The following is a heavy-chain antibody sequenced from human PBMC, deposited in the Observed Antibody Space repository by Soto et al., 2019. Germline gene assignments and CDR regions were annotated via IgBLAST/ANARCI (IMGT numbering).Heavy chain of an antibody. CDR1: GLSLRTTGVG. D-gene: IGHD2-21*02. V-gene: IGHV2-5*02. Sequence: QVTLKESGPTLVKPTQTLTLTCTVSGLSLRTTGVGVGWVRQPPGKALEWLALLYWDDDQRYSPSLRSRLTIGKDISEEPVVLTMTNMDTVDTAAYYCVQSRCGGDCLEIYSSHAYNGLDVWGQGTTVTVSS. CDR2: LYWDDDQ. CDR3: VQSRCGGDCLEIYSSHAYNGLDV. J-gene: IGHJ6*02.